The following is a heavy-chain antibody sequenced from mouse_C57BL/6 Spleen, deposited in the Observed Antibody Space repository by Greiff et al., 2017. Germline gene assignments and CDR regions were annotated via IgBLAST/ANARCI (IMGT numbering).Heavy chain of an antibody. CDR3: ARKFETTSYYYAMDY. Sequence: VKLMESGPGLVQPSQSLSITCTVSGFSLTSYGVHWVRQSPGKGLEWLGVIWSGGSTDYNAAFISRLSISNDNSKSQVFFKMNSLQADDTAIYYCARKFETTSYYYAMDYWGQGTSVTVSS. CDR1: GFSLTSYG. V-gene: IGHV2-2*01. J-gene: IGHJ4*01. CDR2: IWSGGST. D-gene: IGHD1-1*01.